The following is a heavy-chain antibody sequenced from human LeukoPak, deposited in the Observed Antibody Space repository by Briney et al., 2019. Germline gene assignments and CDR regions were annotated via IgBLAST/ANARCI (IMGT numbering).Heavy chain of an antibody. D-gene: IGHD3-3*01. CDR1: GGSISSYY. Sequence: PSETLSLTCTVSGGSISSYYWGWIRQPPGKGLEWIGSIYYSGSTYYNPSLKSRVTISVDTSKNQFSLKLSSVTAADTAVYYCARGSVLRHFNYWGQGTLVTVSS. CDR2: IYYSGST. J-gene: IGHJ4*02. CDR3: ARGSVLRHFNY. V-gene: IGHV4-39*01.